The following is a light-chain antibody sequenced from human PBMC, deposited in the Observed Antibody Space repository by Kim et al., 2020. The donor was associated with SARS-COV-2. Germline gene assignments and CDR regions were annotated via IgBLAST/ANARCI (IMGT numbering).Light chain of an antibody. CDR2: GAC. V-gene: IGKV3-20*01. CDR3: HHYGSSSFT. Sequence: SGEEAAPPSCTARRGVSSSNVAWYQQTPGQARSLLIYGACSRTTGIPDRCSGSSSGTDFTLTSSRLEPEDFAVYCCHHYGSSSFTFGRGTKVDIK. CDR1: RGVSSSN. J-gene: IGKJ4*01.